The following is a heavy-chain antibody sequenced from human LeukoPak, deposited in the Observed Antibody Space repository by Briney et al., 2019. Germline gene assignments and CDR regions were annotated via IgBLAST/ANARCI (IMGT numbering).Heavy chain of an antibody. V-gene: IGHV1-8*03. CDR3: ARGRSSSSWILSRRLFDY. J-gene: IGHJ4*02. Sequence: GASVKVSCKASGYTFTSYDINWVRQATGQGLEWMGWMNPNSGNTGYAQKFQGRVTITRNTSISTAYMELSSLRSEDTAVYYRARGRSSSSWILSRRLFDYWGQGTLVTVSS. D-gene: IGHD6-13*01. CDR2: MNPNSGNT. CDR1: GYTFTSYD.